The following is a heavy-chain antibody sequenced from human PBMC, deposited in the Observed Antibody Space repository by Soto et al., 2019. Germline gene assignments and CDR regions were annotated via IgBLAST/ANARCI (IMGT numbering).Heavy chain of an antibody. J-gene: IGHJ6*02. CDR2: INPITGDT. CDR1: GYTFTDYD. CDR3: ARVTSFQDGMDV. V-gene: IGHV1-2*02. Sequence: QVQLVQSGAEVKKPGASVRVSCKASGYTFTDYDLHWVRQAPGQGLEWMGWINPITGDTKSTQKFQARVTMTRDTSIGTASLELTSLTSDDTAVYYCARVTSFQDGMDVWGQGTTVSVS. D-gene: IGHD2-2*01.